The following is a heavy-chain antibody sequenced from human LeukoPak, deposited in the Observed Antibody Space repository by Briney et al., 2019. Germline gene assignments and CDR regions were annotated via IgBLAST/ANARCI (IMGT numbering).Heavy chain of an antibody. V-gene: IGHV3-21*01. CDR3: ARAANRGYSYGTPFDY. CDR1: GFHFSRYY. CDR2: INHSSSYI. D-gene: IGHD5-18*01. J-gene: IGHJ4*02. Sequence: GALTLTWAVSGFHFSRYYLNWVRQAPGKGLEWVSSINHSSSYIYYADSVKGRFTISRDNAKNSLYLQMNSLRAEDTAVYYCARAANRGYSYGTPFDYWGQGTLVTVSS.